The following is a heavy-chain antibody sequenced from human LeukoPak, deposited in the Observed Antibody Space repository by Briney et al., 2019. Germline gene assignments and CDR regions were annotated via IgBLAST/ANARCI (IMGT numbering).Heavy chain of an antibody. J-gene: IGHJ4*02. CDR3: AREYYYDSSGYNFDY. CDR2: IYYSGST. Sequence: TLSLTCTVSGGSISSGDYYWSWIRQPPGKGLEWIGYIYYSGSTYYNPSLKSRVTISVDTSKNQFSLKLSSVTAADTAVYYCAREYYYDSSGYNFDYWGQGTLVTVSS. D-gene: IGHD3-22*01. V-gene: IGHV4-30-4*01. CDR1: GGSISSGDYY.